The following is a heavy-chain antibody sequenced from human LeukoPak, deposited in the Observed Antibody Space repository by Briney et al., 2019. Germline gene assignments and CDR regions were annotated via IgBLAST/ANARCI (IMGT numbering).Heavy chain of an antibody. CDR1: GFTFSSYG. J-gene: IGHJ5*02. Sequence: GRSLRLSCAASGFTFSSYGMHWVRQAPGKGLEWVAFIRYDGSNKYYADYVKGRFTISRDNSKNTLYMQMNSLRAEDTAVYYCAKGLYYYDSSGFPAWGQGTLVTVSS. CDR3: AKGLYYYDSSGFPA. V-gene: IGHV3-30*02. CDR2: IRYDGSNK. D-gene: IGHD3-22*01.